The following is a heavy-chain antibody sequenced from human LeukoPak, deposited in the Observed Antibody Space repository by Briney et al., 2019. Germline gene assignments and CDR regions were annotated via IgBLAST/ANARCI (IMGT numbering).Heavy chain of an antibody. CDR2: ISGYSSNT. J-gene: IGHJ5*02. V-gene: IGHV1-18*01. D-gene: IGHD3-10*01. CDR1: GYTFMSHG. CDR3: ARVGLVRGVNDWFDP. Sequence: ASVKVSCKAYGYTFMSHGISWVRQAPGQGLEWMGWISGYSSNTNYAQRLLGRVTMTTDTSTTTAYMELRSLRSDDTAVYYCARVGLVRGVNDWFDPWGQGTLVTVSS.